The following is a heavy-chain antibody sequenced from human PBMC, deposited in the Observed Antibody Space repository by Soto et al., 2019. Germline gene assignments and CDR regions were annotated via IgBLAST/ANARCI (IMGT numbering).Heavy chain of an antibody. CDR3: ARPPRPGGNYYYGMDV. CDR1: GYSFTSYW. D-gene: IGHD3-10*01. CDR2: IDPSDSYT. J-gene: IGHJ6*02. Sequence: PGESLKISCKGSGYSFTSYWISWVRQMPGKGLEWMGRIDPSDSYTNYSPSFQGHVTISADKSISTAYLQWSSLKASDTAIYYCARPPRPGGNYYYGMDVWGQGTTVTVS. V-gene: IGHV5-10-1*01.